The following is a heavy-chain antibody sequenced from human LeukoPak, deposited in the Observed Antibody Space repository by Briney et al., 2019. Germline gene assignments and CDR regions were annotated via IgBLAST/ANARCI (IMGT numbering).Heavy chain of an antibody. D-gene: IGHD3-10*01. V-gene: IGHV1-69*13. CDR2: IIPIFGTA. Sequence: VASVKVSCKASGGTFSSYAISWVRQAPGQGLEWMGGIIPIFGTANYAQKFQGRVTITADESTSTAYMELSSLRSEDTAVYYCARYRSTMVRGVTSNWFDPWGQGTLVTVSS. J-gene: IGHJ5*02. CDR1: GGTFSSYA. CDR3: ARYRSTMVRGVTSNWFDP.